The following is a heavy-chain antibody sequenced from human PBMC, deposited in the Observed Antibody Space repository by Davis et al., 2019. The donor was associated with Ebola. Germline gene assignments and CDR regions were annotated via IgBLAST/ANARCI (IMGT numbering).Heavy chain of an antibody. J-gene: IGHJ3*02. Sequence: SVKVSCKASGGTFSSYTISWVRQAPGQGLEWMGRIIPILGIANYAQKFQGRVTITADKSTSTAYMELSSLRSEDTAMYYCASGTTVTADAFDIWGQGTMVTVSS. V-gene: IGHV1-69*02. CDR2: IIPILGIA. CDR1: GGTFSSYT. CDR3: ASGTTVTADAFDI. D-gene: IGHD1-7*01.